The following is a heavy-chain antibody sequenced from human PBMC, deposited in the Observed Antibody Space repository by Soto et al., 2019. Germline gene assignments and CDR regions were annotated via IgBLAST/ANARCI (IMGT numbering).Heavy chain of an antibody. V-gene: IGHV2-5*02. J-gene: IGHJ4*02. CDR3: AHRVLRTVFGLVTTTAIYFDF. CDR1: GFSHTTSGVG. CDR2: IYWDDDK. D-gene: IGHD3-3*01. Sequence: SGPTLVNPRQTLTLTCTFSGFSHTTSGVGVGWIRQSPGKAPEWLALIYWDDDKRYSPSLKSRLTITKDTSKNQVVLTMADLDPADTATYYCAHRVLRTVFGLVTTTAIYFDFWGQGTPVTVSS.